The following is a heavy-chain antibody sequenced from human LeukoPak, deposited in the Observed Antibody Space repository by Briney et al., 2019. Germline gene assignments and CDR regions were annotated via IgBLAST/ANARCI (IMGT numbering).Heavy chain of an antibody. CDR3: ARHSAGADY. Sequence: ASVKVSCKASGYTFTGYYMHWVRQAPGQGLEWMGWINPNTGGTNYAQKFQGRVTMTRDTSITTAYMELIRLTSDDTAVYYCARHSAGADYWGQGTLVTVSS. J-gene: IGHJ4*02. CDR1: GYTFTGYY. V-gene: IGHV1-2*02. D-gene: IGHD3-10*01. CDR2: INPNTGGT.